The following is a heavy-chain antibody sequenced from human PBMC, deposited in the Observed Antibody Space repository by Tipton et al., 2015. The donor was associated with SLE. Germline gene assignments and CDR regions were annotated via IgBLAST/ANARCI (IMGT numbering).Heavy chain of an antibody. V-gene: IGHV3-30-3*01. CDR1: GFTFSSYA. Sequence: SLRLSCAASGFTFSSYAMSWVRQAPGKGLEWVAVISYDGSNKYYADSVKGRFTISRDNSKNTLYLQMNSLRAEDTAVYYCARGDSSSPRDYWGQGTLVTVSS. D-gene: IGHD6-6*01. J-gene: IGHJ4*02. CDR3: ARGDSSSPRDY. CDR2: ISYDGSNK.